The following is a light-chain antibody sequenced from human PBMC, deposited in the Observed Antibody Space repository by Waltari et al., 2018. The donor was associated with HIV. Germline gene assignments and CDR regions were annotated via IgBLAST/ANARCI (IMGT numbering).Light chain of an antibody. CDR2: GAS. J-gene: IGKJ1*01. Sequence: EIVLTQSPGTLSLSPGERATLSCRASQSVSSSYLACYQQRRSQAPRLLIYGASSRATGIPDRFSGSGSGTDFTLTISRLEPEDFAVYYCQQYGDSRWTFGQGTKVEIK. CDR3: QQYGDSRWT. CDR1: QSVSSSY. V-gene: IGKV3-20*01.